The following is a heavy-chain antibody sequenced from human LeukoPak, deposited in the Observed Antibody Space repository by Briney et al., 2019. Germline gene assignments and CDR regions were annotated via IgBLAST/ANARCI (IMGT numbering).Heavy chain of an antibody. CDR3: ARDKRLRYFDY. V-gene: IGHV1-2*02. CDR2: INPNSGGT. CDR1: GYTFTGYY. D-gene: IGHD3-9*01. J-gene: IGHJ4*02. Sequence: ASVKVSCKASGYTFTGYYIHWVRQPPAQGREWMGLINPNSGGTKYAQKFQGRVTMTGDTSISTVYRELSRLRSDDTAVYYCARDKRLRYFDYWGQGTLVTVSS.